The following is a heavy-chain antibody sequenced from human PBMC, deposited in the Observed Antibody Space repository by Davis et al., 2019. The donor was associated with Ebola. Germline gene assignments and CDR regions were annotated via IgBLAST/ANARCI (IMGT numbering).Heavy chain of an antibody. J-gene: IGHJ3*02. CDR1: VYRFTSYY. D-gene: IGHD3-22*01. CDR2: INPITGGT. Sequence: ASVNVSCKASVYRFTSYYMHWVRQAPGQGLEWMGIINPITGGTSYAQNFQVRVNMTRDTSTSTVYMELSSLRSEDTAVYYCAREGGRYYDSSGYVFDIWGQGTMVKVSS. V-gene: IGHV1-46*01. CDR3: AREGGRYYDSSGYVFDI.